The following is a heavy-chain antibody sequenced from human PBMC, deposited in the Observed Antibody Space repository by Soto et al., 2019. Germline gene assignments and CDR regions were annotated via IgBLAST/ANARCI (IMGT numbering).Heavy chain of an antibody. V-gene: IGHV3-23*01. J-gene: IGHJ4*02. D-gene: IGHD4-17*01. Sequence: GGSLRLSCAASGFIFNNYGINWVRQAPGKGLEWVSGISGRGGNTFYADSMKGRFTISRDNSKKTVYLKMSNLRVEDTAMYYCAQPSHSGDYAGSFDSWGQGTLVTV. CDR2: ISGRGGNT. CDR3: AQPSHSGDYAGSFDS. CDR1: GFIFNNYG.